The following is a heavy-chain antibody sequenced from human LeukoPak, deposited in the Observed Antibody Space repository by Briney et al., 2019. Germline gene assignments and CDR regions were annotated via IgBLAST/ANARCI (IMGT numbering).Heavy chain of an antibody. CDR1: GFTFSSYE. CDR3: ARGERWLHKACYFDY. J-gene: IGHJ4*02. V-gene: IGHV3-21*01. D-gene: IGHD5-24*01. Sequence: GGSLRLSCAASGFTFSSYEMNWVRQAPGKGLEWVSSISSSSSYIYYADSVKGRFTISRDNAKNSLYLQMNSLRAEDTAVYYCARGERWLHKACYFDYWGQGTLVTVSS. CDR2: ISSSSSYI.